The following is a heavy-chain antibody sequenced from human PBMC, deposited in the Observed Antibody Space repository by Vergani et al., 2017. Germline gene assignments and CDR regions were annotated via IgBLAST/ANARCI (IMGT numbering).Heavy chain of an antibody. J-gene: IGHJ4*02. D-gene: IGHD5-12*01. V-gene: IGHV3-30*18. CDR2: ISYDGSNK. Sequence: QVQLVESGGGVVQPGRSLRLSCAASGFTFSSYGMHWVRQAPGKGLEWVAVISYDGSNKYYADSVKGRFTISRDNSKNTLHLQMNSLRADDTAVYYCTKGSRGYTGYFVDYWGQGTLATVSS. CDR1: GFTFSSYG. CDR3: TKGSRGYTGYFVDY.